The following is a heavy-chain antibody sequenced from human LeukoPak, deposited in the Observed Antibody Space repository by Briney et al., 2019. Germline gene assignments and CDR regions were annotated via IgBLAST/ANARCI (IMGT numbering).Heavy chain of an antibody. V-gene: IGHV4-4*09. CDR2: IYTSGST. Sequence: SETLSLTCTVSGGSISSYYWSWIRQPPGKGLEWIGYIYTSGSTDYNPSLKRRLTMSVDTSKNQFSLKLSSVTAADTAVYYCARHGGNWNDDGFHIWGQGRVVTVSS. CDR3: ARHGGNWNDDGFHI. D-gene: IGHD1-1*01. J-gene: IGHJ3*02. CDR1: GGSISSYY.